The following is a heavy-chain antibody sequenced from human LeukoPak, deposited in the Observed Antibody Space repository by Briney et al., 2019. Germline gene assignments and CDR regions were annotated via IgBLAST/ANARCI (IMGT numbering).Heavy chain of an antibody. CDR1: GVSISSYY. Sequence: SETLSLTCTVSGVSISSYYWTWIRQPAGKGLEWIGRIYGSGSTNYNPSLKSRVTMSVDTSKNQFSLKLSSVTAADTAVYYCARHALSGDYYWFDPWGQGTLVTVSS. CDR2: IYGSGST. D-gene: IGHD4-17*01. CDR3: ARHALSGDYYWFDP. J-gene: IGHJ5*02. V-gene: IGHV4-4*07.